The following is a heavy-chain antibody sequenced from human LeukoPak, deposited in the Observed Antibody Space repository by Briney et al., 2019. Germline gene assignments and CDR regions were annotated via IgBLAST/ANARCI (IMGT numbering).Heavy chain of an antibody. V-gene: IGHV3-23*01. CDR1: GFTFSSYA. J-gene: IGHJ4*02. CDR2: ISGVGNT. CDR3: SGHGSSSY. Sequence: GGSLRLSCAASGFTFSSYAMSWVRQAPGKRLEWVSDISGVGNTYYAESVKGRFTISRDNSKNTLYLQMNSLRAEDTALYYASGHGSSSYWGQGTLVAVSS. D-gene: IGHD6-13*01.